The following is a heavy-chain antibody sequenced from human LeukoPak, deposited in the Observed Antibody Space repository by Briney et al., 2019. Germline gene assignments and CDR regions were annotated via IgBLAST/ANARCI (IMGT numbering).Heavy chain of an antibody. V-gene: IGHV4-59*01. J-gene: IGHJ4*02. CDR3: ARAIVSFPYYFDY. D-gene: IGHD5/OR15-5a*01. CDR2: IYYSGST. CDR1: GGSIRSYY. Sequence: SGTLSLTCSVSGGSIRSYYWSGVRQPPGKGLEWIGYIYYSGSTNYNPSLKSRVTISVDTSKNQFSLKLSSVTAADTAVYYCARAIVSFPYYFDYWGQGSLVTVSS.